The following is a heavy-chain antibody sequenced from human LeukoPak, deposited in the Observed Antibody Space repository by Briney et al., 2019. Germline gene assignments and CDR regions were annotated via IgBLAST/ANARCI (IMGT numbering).Heavy chain of an antibody. D-gene: IGHD3-10*01. CDR3: AKDQDYDYGSAEYFDY. J-gene: IGHJ4*02. CDR1: GFTFSDNY. V-gene: IGHV3-11*01. Sequence: GGSLRLSCAASGFTFSDNYMSWIRQAPGKGLEWVSYISSSGSIYYADSVKGRFTISRDNSKNTLYLQMNSLRAEDTAVYYCAKDQDYDYGSAEYFDYWGQGTLVTVSS. CDR2: ISSSGSI.